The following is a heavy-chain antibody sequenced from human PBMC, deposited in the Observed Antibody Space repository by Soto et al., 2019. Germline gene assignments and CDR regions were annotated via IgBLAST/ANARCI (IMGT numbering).Heavy chain of an antibody. CDR2: ISGSGGST. V-gene: IGHV3-23*01. Sequence: GGSLRLSCAASGFTFSSYAMNWVRQAPGKGLEWVSAISGSGGSTYYADSVKGRFTISRDNSKNTLYLQMNSLRAEDTAVYYCAKGFFTMVRGVIIYFQHWGQGTLVTVSS. CDR3: AKGFFTMVRGVIIYFQH. J-gene: IGHJ1*01. CDR1: GFTFSSYA. D-gene: IGHD3-10*01.